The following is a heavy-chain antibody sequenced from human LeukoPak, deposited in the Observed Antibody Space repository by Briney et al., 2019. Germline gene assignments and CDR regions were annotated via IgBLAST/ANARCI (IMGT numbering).Heavy chain of an antibody. V-gene: IGHV3-49*03. CDR3: TRDGPCSSTSCYNYYYYMDA. Sequence: GRSLRLSCTASGFTFGDYAMSWFRQAPGKGLEWVGFIRSKAYGGTTEYAASVKGRFTISRDDSKSIAYLQMNSLKTEDTAVYYCTRDGPCSSTSCYNYYYYMDAWGKGTTVTVSS. CDR2: IRSKAYGGTT. D-gene: IGHD2-2*02. J-gene: IGHJ6*03. CDR1: GFTFGDYA.